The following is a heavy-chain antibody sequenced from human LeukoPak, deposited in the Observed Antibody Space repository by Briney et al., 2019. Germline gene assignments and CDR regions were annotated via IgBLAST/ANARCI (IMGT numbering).Heavy chain of an antibody. V-gene: IGHV4-30-4*01. J-gene: IGHJ5*02. CDR3: ARGHDFWSGYMTLRWFDP. CDR1: GGSISSGDYY. Sequence: SQTLSLTCTVSGGSISSGDYYWSWIRQPPGKGLEWIGEINHSGSTNYNPSLKSRVTISVYTSKNQFSLKLSSVTAADTAVYYCARGHDFWSGYMTLRWFDPWGQGTLVTVSS. D-gene: IGHD3-3*01. CDR2: INHSGST.